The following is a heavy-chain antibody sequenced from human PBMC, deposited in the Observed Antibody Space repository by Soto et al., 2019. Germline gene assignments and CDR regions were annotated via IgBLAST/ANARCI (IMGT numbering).Heavy chain of an antibody. CDR1: GGSITSANW. Sequence: ETLSLTCAVSGGSITSANWWTWVRQPPGGGLEWIGEISHSGITNHKASLKSRVTMSVDKTKNDVSLKLTSVTAADTAVYYCARVLRGWFDPWGQGTPVTVSS. J-gene: IGHJ5*02. CDR2: ISHSGIT. CDR3: ARVLRGWFDP. V-gene: IGHV4-4*02.